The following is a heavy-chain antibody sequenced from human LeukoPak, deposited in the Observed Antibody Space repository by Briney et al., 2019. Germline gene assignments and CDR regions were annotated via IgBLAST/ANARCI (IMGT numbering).Heavy chain of an antibody. D-gene: IGHD3-16*01. CDR1: GFMFSRLG. Sequence: PGGSLRLSCTASGFMFSRLGMQWVRQAPGEGLDWVAMIWHDGSVEEYADSVKGRFTISRDNSQNTLYLQMNSLRDDDTAVYYCAKEGDQFRGYLDAWGKGTTVTVSS. CDR3: AKEGDQFRGYLDA. V-gene: IGHV3-33*06. J-gene: IGHJ6*03. CDR2: IWHDGSVE.